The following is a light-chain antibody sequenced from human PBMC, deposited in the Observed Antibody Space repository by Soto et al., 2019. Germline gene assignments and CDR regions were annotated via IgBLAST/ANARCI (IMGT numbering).Light chain of an antibody. CDR3: QQYAAWPKT. CDR2: AAS. Sequence: VMTQSPDTMSVSPGERATLCGRASQSVSDRVVWYQQKSGQAPSLLIYAASTRAAGVPARFSGSGSGTEFTVTLCSLQSEAFAAYFCQQYAAWPKTFRQGTKVDIK. V-gene: IGKV3-15*01. J-gene: IGKJ1*01. CDR1: QSVSDR.